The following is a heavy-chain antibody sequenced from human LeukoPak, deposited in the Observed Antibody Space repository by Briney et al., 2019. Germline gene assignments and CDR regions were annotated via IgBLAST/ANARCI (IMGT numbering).Heavy chain of an antibody. CDR1: GYTFTSYY. CDR2: INPSGGST. CDR3: ARESGSYGAFDI. V-gene: IGHV1-46*01. D-gene: IGHD1-26*01. J-gene: IGHJ3*02. Sequence: GASVKVSCKASGYTFTSYYMHWVRQAPGQGLEWMGIINPSGGSTSYAQKFQGRVTMTRDTSTSTVYMGLSSLRSEDTAVYYCARESGSYGAFDIWGQGTMVTVSS.